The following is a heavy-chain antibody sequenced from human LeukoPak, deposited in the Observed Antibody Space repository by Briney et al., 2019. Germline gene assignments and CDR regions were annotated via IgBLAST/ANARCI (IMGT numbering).Heavy chain of an antibody. Sequence: GGSLRPSCAASGFTFSSYAMHWVRQAQGKGLEWVAYIRHDGTNDHYADSVKGRFTIYRDNPKNTLYLQMYSLRAEDTAIYFCVKDPPSPDPYTNYLFDYWGQGTLVTVSS. V-gene: IGHV3-30*02. D-gene: IGHD4-11*01. CDR2: IRHDGTND. CDR1: GFTFSSYA. CDR3: VKDPPSPDPYTNYLFDY. J-gene: IGHJ4*02.